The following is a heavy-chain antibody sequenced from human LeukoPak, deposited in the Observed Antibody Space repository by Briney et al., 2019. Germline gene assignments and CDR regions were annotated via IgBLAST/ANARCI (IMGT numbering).Heavy chain of an antibody. J-gene: IGHJ5*02. D-gene: IGHD6-13*01. CDR3: ARAAARSHNWFDP. V-gene: IGHV4-30-2*01. CDR2: IYHSGST. CDR1: GGSISSGGYY. Sequence: SETLSLTCTVSGGSISSGGYYWSWIRQPPGKGLEWIGYIYHSGSTYYNPSLKSRVTISVDRSKSQFSLKLSSVTAADTAVYYCARAAARSHNWFDPWGQGTLVTVSS.